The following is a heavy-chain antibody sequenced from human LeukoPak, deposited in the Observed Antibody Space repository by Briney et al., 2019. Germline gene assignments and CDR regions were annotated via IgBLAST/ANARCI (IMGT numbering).Heavy chain of an antibody. CDR1: GYTVSSYA. J-gene: IGHJ4*02. CDR2: ISGSGGST. V-gene: IGHV3-23*01. D-gene: IGHD3-3*01. Sequence: PGGSLRLSCAASGYTVSSYAMSWVRQAPGKGLEWVSAISGSGGSTYYADSVKGRFTISRDNSKNTLYLQMNSLRAEDTAVYYCAKDGGYDFWSGYYMDYWGQGTLVTVSS. CDR3: AKDGGYDFWSGYYMDY.